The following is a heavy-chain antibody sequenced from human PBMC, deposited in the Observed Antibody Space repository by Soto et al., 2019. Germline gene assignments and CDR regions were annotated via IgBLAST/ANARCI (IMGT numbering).Heavy chain of an antibody. V-gene: IGHV3-33*01. CDR1: GFTFSSYG. D-gene: IGHD2-15*01. Sequence: GGSLRLSCAASGFTFSSYGMHWVRQAPGKGLEWVAVIWCDGSNKYYADSVKGRFTISRDNSKNTLYLQMNSLRAEDTAVYYCARCIGTVVNYYYYGMDVWGQGTRVTLS. CDR2: IWCDGSNK. CDR3: ARCIGTVVNYYYYGMDV. J-gene: IGHJ6*02.